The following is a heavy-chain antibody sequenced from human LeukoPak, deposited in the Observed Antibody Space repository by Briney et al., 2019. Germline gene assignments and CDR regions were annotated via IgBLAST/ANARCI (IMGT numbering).Heavy chain of an antibody. CDR2: INPDGSIT. CDR1: GFTLSGYW. Sequence: SGGSLRLSCAASGFTLSGYWIHWVRQAPGKGLVWVARINPDGSITNYADSVKGRFTVSRDNAKNTLFLQMSSLRVEDTAVYYCTRRPYSSSWYYFDYWGQGTLVTVSS. V-gene: IGHV3-74*01. CDR3: TRRPYSSSWYYFDY. J-gene: IGHJ4*02. D-gene: IGHD6-13*01.